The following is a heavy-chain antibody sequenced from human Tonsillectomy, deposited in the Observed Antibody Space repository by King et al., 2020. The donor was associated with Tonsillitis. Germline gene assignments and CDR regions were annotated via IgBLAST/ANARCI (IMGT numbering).Heavy chain of an antibody. J-gene: IGHJ3*02. Sequence: QLQESGPGLVKPSETLSLTCTVSGGSISNYYSSWIRQTPGKGLEWIGYIYYSGGTNYNPSLKSRVTLSIDTSKNQFSLKLRSVTAADTAIYYCARDNILGASDVFDIWGQGTMVTVSS. CDR1: GGSISNYY. V-gene: IGHV4-59*01. CDR3: ARDNILGASDVFDI. D-gene: IGHD1-26*01. CDR2: IYYSGGT.